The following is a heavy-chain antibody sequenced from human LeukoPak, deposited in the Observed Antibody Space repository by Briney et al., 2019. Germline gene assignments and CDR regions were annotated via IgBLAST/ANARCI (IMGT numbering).Heavy chain of an antibody. D-gene: IGHD1-26*01. CDR3: ASCALSGSYSFDY. CDR1: GGSISSGGYY. V-gene: IGHV4-31*01. CDR2: IYYSGST. Sequence: SETLSLTCTVSGGSISSGGYYWSWIRQHPGKGLEWIGYIYYSGSTYYNPSLKSQVTISVDTSKNQFSLKLSSVTAADTAVYYCASCALSGSYSFDYWGQGTLVTVSS. J-gene: IGHJ4*02.